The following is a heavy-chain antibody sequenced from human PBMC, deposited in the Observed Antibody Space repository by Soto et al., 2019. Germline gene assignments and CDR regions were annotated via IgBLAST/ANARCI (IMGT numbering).Heavy chain of an antibody. Sequence: ASVKVSCKASGYTFTGYYMHWVRQAPGQGLEWMGWINPNSGGTNYAQKIQGWVTMTRDTSISTAYMELSRLRSDDTAVYYCARDASSYYGMDVWGQGTTVTVSS. CDR3: ARDASSYYGMDV. CDR1: GYTFTGYY. J-gene: IGHJ6*02. V-gene: IGHV1-2*04. CDR2: INPNSGGT.